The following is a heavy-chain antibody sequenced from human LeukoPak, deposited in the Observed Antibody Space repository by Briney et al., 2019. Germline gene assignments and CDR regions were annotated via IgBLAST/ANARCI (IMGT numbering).Heavy chain of an antibody. CDR1: GFIFSRYS. Sequence: PGGSLRLSCAVSGFIFSRYSMGWVRQAPGKGLEFVAHLKESGIEKEYVDSVEGRFTISRDNAENSLYLEMKSLRADDTALYFCVRWRRAQSEFDYWGQGTQVTVSS. CDR3: VRWRRAQSEFDY. D-gene: IGHD3-3*01. CDR2: LKESGIEK. V-gene: IGHV3-7*01. J-gene: IGHJ4*02.